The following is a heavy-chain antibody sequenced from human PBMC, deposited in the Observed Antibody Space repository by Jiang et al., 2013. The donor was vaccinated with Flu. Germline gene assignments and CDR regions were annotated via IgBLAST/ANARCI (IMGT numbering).Heavy chain of an antibody. J-gene: IGHJ4*02. CDR2: ISGSGGAT. V-gene: IGHV3-23*01. D-gene: IGHD6-13*01. CDR3: AKGDRDSGNWFMATYYFDY. Sequence: VQLLESGGGLVQPGGSLRVSCAASGFTFSSYAMSWVRQAPGKGLEWVSVISGSGGATYYADSVKGRFTISRDNSKNTLYLQMNGLRAEDTAVYYCAKGDRDSGNWFMATYYFDYWGQGTLVTVSS. CDR1: GFTFSSYA.